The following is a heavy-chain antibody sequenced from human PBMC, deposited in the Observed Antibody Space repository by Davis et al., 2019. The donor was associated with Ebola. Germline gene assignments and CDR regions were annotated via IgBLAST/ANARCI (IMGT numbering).Heavy chain of an antibody. CDR3: AREGGDTVTTILYYYGMDV. D-gene: IGHD4-11*01. J-gene: IGHJ6*02. Sequence: ASVKVSCKASGYTFTSYAVHWVRQAPGQRLEWMGWINAGNGNTKYSQKFQGRVTITRDTSASTAYMELSSLRSEDTAVYYCAREGGDTVTTILYYYGMDVWGQGTTVTVSS. CDR1: GYTFTSYA. V-gene: IGHV1-3*01. CDR2: INAGNGNT.